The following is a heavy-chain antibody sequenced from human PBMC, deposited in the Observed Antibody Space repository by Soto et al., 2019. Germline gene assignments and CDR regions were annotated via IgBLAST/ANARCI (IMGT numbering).Heavy chain of an antibody. J-gene: IGHJ5*02. D-gene: IGHD3-10*01. CDR3: ANGLTRTWFDP. CDR1: GGSISNYY. V-gene: IGHV4-59*01. CDR2: IYYRGST. Sequence: SETLSLTCIVSGGSISNYYWSWIRQPPGKGLEWIGYIYYRGSTNYNPSLKSRVTISVDTSKNQFSLKLSSVTAADTAVYYCANGLTRTWFDPWGQGTLVTVSS.